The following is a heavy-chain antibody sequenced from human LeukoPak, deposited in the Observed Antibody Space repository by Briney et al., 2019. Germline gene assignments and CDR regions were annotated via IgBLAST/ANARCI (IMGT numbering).Heavy chain of an antibody. J-gene: IGHJ4*02. CDR3: ARAKTGIVGPPTY. CDR2: IIPIFGTA. CDR1: GGTFSSYA. Sequence: ASVKVSCKASGGTFSSYAISWVRQAPGQGLEWMGGIIPIFGTANYAQKFQGRVTITADESTSAAYMELSSLRSEDTAVYYCARAKTGIVGPPTYWGQGTLVTVSS. D-gene: IGHD1-26*01. V-gene: IGHV1-69*13.